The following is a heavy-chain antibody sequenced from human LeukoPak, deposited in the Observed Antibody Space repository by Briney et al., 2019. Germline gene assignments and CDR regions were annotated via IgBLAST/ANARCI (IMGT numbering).Heavy chain of an antibody. D-gene: IGHD3-22*01. CDR2: IYSGGST. J-gene: IGHJ4*02. CDR1: GFTVSSNY. V-gene: IGHV3-53*01. CDR3: ARDPTGYSYFDY. Sequence: GGSLRLSCAASGFTVSSNYMSWVRQAPGKGLEWVSVIYSGGSTYYADSVKGRFTTSRDNSKNTLYLQMNSLRAEDTAVYYCARDPTGYSYFDYWGQGTLVTVSS.